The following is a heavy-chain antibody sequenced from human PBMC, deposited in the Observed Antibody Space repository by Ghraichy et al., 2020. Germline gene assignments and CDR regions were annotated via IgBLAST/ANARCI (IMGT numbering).Heavy chain of an antibody. CDR2: IYYSGST. Sequence: SETLSLTCTVSGGSISSSSYYWGWIRQPPGKGLEWIGSIYYSGSTYYNPSLKSRVTISVDTSKNQFSLKLSSVTAADTAVYYCARHEVATISFDYWGQGTLVTVSS. CDR3: ARHEVATISFDY. D-gene: IGHD5-12*01. V-gene: IGHV4-39*01. J-gene: IGHJ4*02. CDR1: GGSISSSSYY.